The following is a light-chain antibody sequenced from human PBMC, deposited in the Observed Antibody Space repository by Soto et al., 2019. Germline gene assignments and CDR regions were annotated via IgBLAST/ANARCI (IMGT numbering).Light chain of an antibody. CDR3: SSYTSRNTLA. CDR1: SSDVGGYNF. CDR2: EVT. Sequence: QSALTQPASVSGSPGQSITISCTGTSSDVGGYNFVSWYQQHPGEAPKLMIYEVTDRPSGVSNRFSGSKSGSTASLTISGLQAEDEADYYCSSYTSRNTLAFGGGTKLTVL. J-gene: IGLJ2*01. V-gene: IGLV2-14*01.